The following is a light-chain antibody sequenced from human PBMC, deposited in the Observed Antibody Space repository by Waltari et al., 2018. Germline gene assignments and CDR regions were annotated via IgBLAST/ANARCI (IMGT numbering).Light chain of an antibody. CDR1: QGVSSL. CDR3: QQVNSFPRT. V-gene: IGKV1-12*01. J-gene: IGKJ1*01. CDR2: DAS. Sequence: DIQMTQSPSAVSASVEDRVTLTCRASQGVSSLLAWYQQKPGKAPKLLIYDASSLHSGVPSRFSGSGSGTDFTLTIRSLQPEDVATYYCQQVNSFPRTFGQGTKVEVK.